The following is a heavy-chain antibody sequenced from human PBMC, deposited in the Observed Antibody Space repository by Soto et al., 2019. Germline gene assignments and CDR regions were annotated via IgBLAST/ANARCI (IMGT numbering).Heavy chain of an antibody. CDR2: ISSSSSYI. CDR3: ATNPYDFWSGYEDY. Sequence: EVQLVESGGGLVKPGGSLRLSCAASGFTFSSYSMKWVRQAPGKGLEWVSSISSSSSYIYYADSVKGRFTISRDNAKNSLYLQMNSLRAEDTAVYYCATNPYDFWSGYEDYWGQGTLVTVSS. J-gene: IGHJ4*02. V-gene: IGHV3-21*01. CDR1: GFTFSSYS. D-gene: IGHD3-3*01.